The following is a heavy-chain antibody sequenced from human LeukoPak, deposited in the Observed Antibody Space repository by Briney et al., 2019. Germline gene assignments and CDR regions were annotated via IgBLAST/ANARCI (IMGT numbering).Heavy chain of an antibody. V-gene: IGHV3-33*03. D-gene: IGHD2-2*01. Sequence: GRSLRLSCAASGFTFSSYGMHWVCQAPGKGLEWVAVIWYDGSNKYYADSVKGRFTISRDNAKNSLYLQMNSLRAEDTAVYYCAKDGNIVVVPAAIGPYYFDYWGQGTLVTVSS. CDR3: AKDGNIVVVPAAIGPYYFDY. J-gene: IGHJ4*02. CDR2: IWYDGSNK. CDR1: GFTFSSYG.